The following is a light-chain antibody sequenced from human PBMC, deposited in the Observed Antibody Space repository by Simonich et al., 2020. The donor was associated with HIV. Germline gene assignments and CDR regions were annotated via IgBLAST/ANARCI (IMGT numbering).Light chain of an antibody. CDR2: DAS. J-gene: IGKJ2*01. CDR1: QDISNF. CDR3: QQNGNLPYT. Sequence: DIQMTQSPSSLSASVGDRVTITCQASQDISNFLNWYQQKPVEAPKFLIYDASYLETGVPSRFSGSGSGTDFTFTISSLQPEDIATYYCQQNGNLPYTFGQGTKVEIK. V-gene: IGKV1-33*01.